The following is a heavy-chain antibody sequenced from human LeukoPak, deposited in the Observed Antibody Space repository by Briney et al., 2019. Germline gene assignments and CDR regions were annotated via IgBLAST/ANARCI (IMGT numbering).Heavy chain of an antibody. CDR1: GFTFSSYA. D-gene: IGHD3-16*01. V-gene: IGHV3-23*01. CDR3: ASIPGYAYYYYGMDV. CDR2: FSGSGGST. Sequence: GGSLRLSCAASGFTFSSYAMSWVRQAPGKGLEWVSAFSGSGGSTYYADSVKGRFTISRDNSKNTLYLQMNSLRAEDTAVYYCASIPGYAYYYYGMDVWGQGTTVTVSS. J-gene: IGHJ6*02.